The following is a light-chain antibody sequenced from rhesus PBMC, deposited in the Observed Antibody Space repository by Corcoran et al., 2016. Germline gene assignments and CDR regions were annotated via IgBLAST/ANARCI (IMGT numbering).Light chain of an antibody. J-gene: IGLJ1*01. CDR2: DVS. CDR3: CSYWSVSTFI. CDR1: SSDIGGYND. Sequence: QSALTQPPSVSKSLGQSVTISCTGTSSDIGGYNDVSWYQQHPGTAPRLLIYDVSKRPSGVSDRFSGSKSGNTASLTISGLQAEDEADYYCCSYWSVSTFIFGAGTRLSVL. V-gene: IGLV2S9*01.